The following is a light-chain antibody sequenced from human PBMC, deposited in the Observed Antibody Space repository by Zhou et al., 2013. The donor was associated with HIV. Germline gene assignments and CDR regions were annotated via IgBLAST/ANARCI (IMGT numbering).Light chain of an antibody. Sequence: DIQMTQSPSTLSASVGDRVTITCRASQSIGTWLAWYQHKAGKAPKVLIYKASTLESGVPSRFSGSGSGTEFTLTISSLQPDDFATYYCQQSNSYPYTFGQGTKLEIK. CDR1: QSIGTW. V-gene: IGKV1-5*03. J-gene: IGKJ2*01. CDR2: KAS. CDR3: QQSNSYPYT.